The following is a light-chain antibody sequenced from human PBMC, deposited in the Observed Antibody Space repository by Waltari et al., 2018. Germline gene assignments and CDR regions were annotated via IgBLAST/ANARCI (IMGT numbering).Light chain of an antibody. CDR2: ETT. CDR3: CSFAGRSWL. V-gene: IGLV2-23*01. J-gene: IGLJ3*02. CDR1: SSDIGLYDL. Sequence: QSALTQPASVSASLGQSLTISCTGTSSDIGLYDLISWYQQHPGKAPKLIIHETTKRPAGVPNRVSGSKSDNTASLTISGLQAEDEADYYCCSFAGRSWLFGGGTKLTVL.